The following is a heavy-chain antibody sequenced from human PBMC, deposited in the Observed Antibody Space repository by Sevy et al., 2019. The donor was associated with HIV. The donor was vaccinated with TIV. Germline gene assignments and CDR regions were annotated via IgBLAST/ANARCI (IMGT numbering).Heavy chain of an antibody. V-gene: IGHV3-13*01. J-gene: IGHJ3*01. D-gene: IGHD5-18*01. Sequence: GGSLRLSCAASGFTFSSYDFHWVRQATGNGLEWVSTIGTLFDTYYPDSVKGRFAISRENAKNSFFLQMNNLRAGDTAIYYCTRGLRIHPAHAFDLWGQGTMVTVSS. CDR1: GFTFSSYD. CDR2: IGTLFDT. CDR3: TRGLRIHPAHAFDL.